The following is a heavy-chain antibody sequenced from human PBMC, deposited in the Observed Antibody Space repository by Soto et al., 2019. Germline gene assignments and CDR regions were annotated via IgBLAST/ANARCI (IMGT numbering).Heavy chain of an antibody. Sequence: GASVKVSCKASGYTFTAYYIHWVRQAPGQGLEWMGWINPDSGDTSYAKKFQGRVTMTRDTSFGPAYTELSSLRSDDTAIYYCARDPGDRTFENWGQGTLVTVSS. CDR2: INPDSGDT. D-gene: IGHD2-21*02. CDR3: ARDPGDRTFEN. J-gene: IGHJ4*02. V-gene: IGHV1-2*02. CDR1: GYTFTAYY.